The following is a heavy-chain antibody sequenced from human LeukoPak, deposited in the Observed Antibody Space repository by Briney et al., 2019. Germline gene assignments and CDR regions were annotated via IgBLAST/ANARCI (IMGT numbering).Heavy chain of an antibody. J-gene: IGHJ4*02. CDR1: GGTFSSYA. Sequence: SVKVSCKASGGTFSSYAISWVRQAPGQGLEWMGGIIPIFGTANYAQKFQGRVTITADESTSTAYMELSSLRSEDTAVYYCARVGNYYDSSGGRFDYWGQGTLVTVSS. CDR3: ARVGNYYDSSGGRFDY. V-gene: IGHV1-69*13. CDR2: IIPIFGTA. D-gene: IGHD3-22*01.